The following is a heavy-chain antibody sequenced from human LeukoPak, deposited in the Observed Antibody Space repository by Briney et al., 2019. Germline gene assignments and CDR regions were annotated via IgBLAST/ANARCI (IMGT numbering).Heavy chain of an antibody. V-gene: IGHV3-21*01. CDR1: GLTFSSYR. D-gene: IGHD3-16*01. Sequence: GGSLRLSCAASGLTFSSYRMNWVRQAPGKGLEWVSSLSSSGNYIYYADSVKGRFTISRDNAKNSLYLQMNSLRAEDTAVYYCARSGGGMDDYWGQGTLVTVSS. CDR3: ARSGGGMDDY. J-gene: IGHJ4*02. CDR2: LSSSGNYI.